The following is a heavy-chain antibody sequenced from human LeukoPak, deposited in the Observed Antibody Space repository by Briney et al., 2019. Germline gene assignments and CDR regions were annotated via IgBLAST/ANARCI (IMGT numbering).Heavy chain of an antibody. Sequence: SGPTLVKPTQTLTLTCTFSGFSLSTSGVGVGWIRQPPGKALEWLALIYWNDDKRYSPSLKSRLTITKDTSKNQVVLTMTNMDPVDTATYYCGRIAVAGIAFDIWGQGTMVPVSS. V-gene: IGHV2-5*01. CDR3: GRIAVAGIAFDI. D-gene: IGHD6-19*01. J-gene: IGHJ3*02. CDR2: IYWNDDK. CDR1: GFSLSTSGVG.